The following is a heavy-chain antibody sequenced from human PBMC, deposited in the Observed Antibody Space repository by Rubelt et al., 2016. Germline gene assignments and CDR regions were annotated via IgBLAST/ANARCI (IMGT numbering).Heavy chain of an antibody. CDR1: GFTFGSYG. CDR2: IWYDGSNK. J-gene: IGHJ4*02. D-gene: IGHD4-11*01. V-gene: IGHV3-33*01. Sequence: QVQLVESGGGVVQPGRSLRLSCAASGFTFGSYGMHWVRQAPGKGLEWVAVIWYDGSNKYYADSVKGRFTISRDNSKNTLYLQMNSLRAEDTAVYYCAREPTGATFDYWGQGTLVTVSS. CDR3: AREPTGATFDY.